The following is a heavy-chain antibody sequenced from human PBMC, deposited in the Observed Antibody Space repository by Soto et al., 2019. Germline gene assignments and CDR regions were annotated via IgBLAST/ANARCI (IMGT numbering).Heavy chain of an antibody. Sequence: SETLSLTCAGYGGSFSGYYWSWIRQPPGKGMEWIGEINHSGSTNYNPSLKSRVTISVDTSKNQFSLKLSSVAAADTAVYYCASLFDYVASYNWFDLRGQGTLVTVSS. J-gene: IGHJ5*02. CDR3: ASLFDYVASYNWFDL. CDR1: GGSFSGYY. V-gene: IGHV4-34*01. D-gene: IGHD4-17*01. CDR2: INHSGST.